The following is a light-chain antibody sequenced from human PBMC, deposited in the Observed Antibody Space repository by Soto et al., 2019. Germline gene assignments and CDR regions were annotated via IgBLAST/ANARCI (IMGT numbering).Light chain of an antibody. Sequence: QSALTLPPSVSGSPGQSVTISCTGTSTDFVSYNRVSWYQQPPGTAPKLMIYEVSKRPSGVPDRFSGSKSGNTASLTISGLQAADEADYYCSLYTSENAYVFGTGTKLTVL. CDR3: SLYTSENAYV. J-gene: IGLJ1*01. CDR2: EVS. CDR1: STDFVSYNR. V-gene: IGLV2-18*01.